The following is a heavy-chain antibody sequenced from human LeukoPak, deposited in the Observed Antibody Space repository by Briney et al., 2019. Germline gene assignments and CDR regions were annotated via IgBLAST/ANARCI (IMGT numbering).Heavy chain of an antibody. Sequence: SGPALVKPTQTLTLTCTFSGFSLSTSGMCVSWIRQPPGKALEWLARIDRDDDKYYSTSMKTRLSISKETSKNQVVLTMTNMDPVDTATYYCARMPQNNGYVKAFDIWGQGTMVTVSS. CDR1: GFSLSTSGMC. V-gene: IGHV2-70*11. CDR3: ARMPQNNGYVKAFDI. D-gene: IGHD5-18*01. CDR2: IDRDDDK. J-gene: IGHJ3*02.